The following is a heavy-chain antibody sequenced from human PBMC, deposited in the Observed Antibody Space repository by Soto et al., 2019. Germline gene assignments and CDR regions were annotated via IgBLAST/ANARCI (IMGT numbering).Heavy chain of an antibody. CDR3: SGLTTMVREINDDPFDF. J-gene: IGHJ4*03. V-gene: IGHV1-46*03. D-gene: IGHD3-10*01. Sequence: ASVKVSCKASGYTFTNYYIHWVRQAPGQGLEWMGVINPTGGRASYAPKFQGRVTLTRDTSTSTAYMELSSLRSDDTAVYFCSGLTTMVREINDDPFDFWGQGTLVTVSS. CDR2: INPTGGRA. CDR1: GYTFTNYY.